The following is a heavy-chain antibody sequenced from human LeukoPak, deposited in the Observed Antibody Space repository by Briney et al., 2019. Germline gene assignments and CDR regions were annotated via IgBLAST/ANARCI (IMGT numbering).Heavy chain of an antibody. CDR2: ISYDGSNN. Sequence: GGSLRLSCAASGFSFNKYSMNWVRQAPGKGLEWVGLISYDGSNNYYADSVKGRFTISRDSSKNRLYLQMNSLRAEDTAVYYCAKGYSSGWARRGFDYWGQGTLVTVSS. J-gene: IGHJ4*02. D-gene: IGHD6-19*01. CDR1: GFSFNKYS. CDR3: AKGYSSGWARRGFDY. V-gene: IGHV3-30*18.